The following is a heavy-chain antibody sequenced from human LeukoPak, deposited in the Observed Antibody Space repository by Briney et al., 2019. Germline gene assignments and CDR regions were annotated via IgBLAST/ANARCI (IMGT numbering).Heavy chain of an antibody. Sequence: SVKVSCKASGGTFSSYAISWVRQAPGQGLEWMGGIIPIFGTANYAQKFQGRVTITTDVSTSTAYMELSSLRSEDTAVYYCARGGQLLYSGPALNYYMDVWGRGTTVTVSS. CDR1: GGTFSSYA. J-gene: IGHJ6*03. D-gene: IGHD2-2*02. CDR3: ARGGQLLYSGPALNYYMDV. CDR2: IIPIFGTA. V-gene: IGHV1-69*05.